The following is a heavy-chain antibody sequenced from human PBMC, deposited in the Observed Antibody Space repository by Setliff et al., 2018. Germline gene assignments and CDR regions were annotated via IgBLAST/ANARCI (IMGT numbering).Heavy chain of an antibody. J-gene: IGHJ4*02. D-gene: IGHD1-26*01. CDR1: GYRFTTYW. CDR3: AREHVSGHSEY. V-gene: IGHV5-51*01. Sequence: PGESLKISCKGSGYRFTTYWIAWVRQKPGKGLEWMGIVYPGDSGTQYSPSFQGQVTFSSDKSINTAYLHLSSLKASDTAMYYCAREHVSGHSEYWGQGTLVTVSS. CDR2: VYPGDSGT.